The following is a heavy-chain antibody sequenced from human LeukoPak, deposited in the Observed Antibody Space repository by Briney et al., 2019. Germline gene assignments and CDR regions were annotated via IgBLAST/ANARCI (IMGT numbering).Heavy chain of an antibody. CDR1: GGIFSDYA. CDR3: AGIPVFGVVLHQEPV. V-gene: IGHV1-69*06. D-gene: IGHD3-3*01. Sequence: GASVKVSCKASGGIFSDYALNWVRQAPGQGLEWMGVFIPVLGTANSTQNFPDRVSITADISTHTVYMELSSLKSEDTAVYFCAGIPVFGVVLHQEPVWGKGTTVPVSS. J-gene: IGHJ6*03. CDR2: FIPVLGTA.